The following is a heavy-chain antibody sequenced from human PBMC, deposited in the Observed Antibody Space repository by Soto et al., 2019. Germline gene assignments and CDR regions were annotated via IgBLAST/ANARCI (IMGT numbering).Heavy chain of an antibody. Sequence: GGSLRLSCAASGFTFSSYAMSWVRQAPGKGLEWVSAISGSGGSTYYADSVKGRFTISRDNSKNTLYLQMNSLRAEDTAVYYCAKDPGNYDYYNWFDPWGQGTLVTVSS. CDR1: GFTFSSYA. V-gene: IGHV3-23*01. CDR3: AKDPGNYDYYNWFDP. CDR2: ISGSGGST. J-gene: IGHJ5*02. D-gene: IGHD3-3*01.